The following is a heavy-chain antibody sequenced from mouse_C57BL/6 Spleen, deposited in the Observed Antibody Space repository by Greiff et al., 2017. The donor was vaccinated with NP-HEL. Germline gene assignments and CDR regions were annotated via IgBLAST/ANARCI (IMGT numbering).Heavy chain of an antibody. J-gene: IGHJ2*01. CDR3: TRRSGYLYYFDY. CDR1: GYTFTDYE. Sequence: QVQLQQSGAELVRPGASVTLSCKASGYTFTDYEMHWVKQTPVHGLEWIGAIDPETGGTAYNQKFKGKAILTADKSSSTAYMELRSLTSEDSAVYYCTRRSGYLYYFDYWGQGTTLTVSS. V-gene: IGHV1-15*01. CDR2: IDPETGGT. D-gene: IGHD2-2*01.